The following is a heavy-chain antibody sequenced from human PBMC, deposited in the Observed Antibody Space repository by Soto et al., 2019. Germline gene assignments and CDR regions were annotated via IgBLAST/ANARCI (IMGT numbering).Heavy chain of an antibody. CDR3: ASGSQASSGYYYSSAFDI. Sequence: PGESLKISCKGSGYSFTSYWISWVRQMPGKGLEWMGRIDPSDSYTNYSPSFQGHVTISADKSISTAYLQWSSLKASDTAMYYCASGSQASSGYYYSSAFDIWGQGTMVTVSS. V-gene: IGHV5-10-1*01. D-gene: IGHD3-22*01. CDR1: GYSFTSYW. CDR2: IDPSDSYT. J-gene: IGHJ3*02.